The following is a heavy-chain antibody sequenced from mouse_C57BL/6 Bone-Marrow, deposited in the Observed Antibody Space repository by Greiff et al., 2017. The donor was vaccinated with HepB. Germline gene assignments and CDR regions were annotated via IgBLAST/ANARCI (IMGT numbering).Heavy chain of an antibody. D-gene: IGHD1-1*01. CDR2: IRNKANNHAT. J-gene: IGHJ2*01. CDR3: TRGSYYGSSSFDY. CDR1: GFTFSDAW. V-gene: IGHV6-6*01. Sequence: EVQVVESGGGLVQPGGSMKLSCAASGFTFSDAWMDWVRQSPEKGLEWVAEIRNKANNHATYYAESVKGRFTISRDDSKSSVYLQMNSLRAEDTGIYYCTRGSYYGSSSFDYWGQGTTLTVSS.